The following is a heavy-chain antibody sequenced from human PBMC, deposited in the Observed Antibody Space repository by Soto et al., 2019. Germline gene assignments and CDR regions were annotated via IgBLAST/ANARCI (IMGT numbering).Heavy chain of an antibody. Sequence: QVQLQESGPGLVKPSQTLSLTCTVSGGSISSGGYFWNWIRQHPGKGLEWIGYIYYSGGTYYNPSLQSRXTLSVDTSKNQFSLKLSSVTAADTAGYYCAREPSIWGQGTLVTVSS. V-gene: IGHV4-31*03. CDR3: AREPSI. J-gene: IGHJ4*02. CDR2: IYYSGGT. CDR1: GGSISSGGYF.